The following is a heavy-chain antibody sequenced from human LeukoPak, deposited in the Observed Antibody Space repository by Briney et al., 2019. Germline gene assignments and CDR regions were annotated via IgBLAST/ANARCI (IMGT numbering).Heavy chain of an antibody. CDR2: IYYSGST. Sequence: PSETLSLTCTVSGGSISSSSYYWGWIRQPPGKGLEWIGSIYYSGSTYYNPSLQSRVTISVDTSKNQFSLKLSSVTAADTAVYYCARDKTGDYGDLNWFDPWGQGTLVTVSS. D-gene: IGHD4-17*01. V-gene: IGHV4-39*02. J-gene: IGHJ5*02. CDR1: GGSISSSSYY. CDR3: ARDKTGDYGDLNWFDP.